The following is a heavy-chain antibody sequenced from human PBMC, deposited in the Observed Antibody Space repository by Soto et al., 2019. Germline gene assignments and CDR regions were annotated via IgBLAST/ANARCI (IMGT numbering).Heavy chain of an antibody. CDR3: ARENYADAFDI. J-gene: IGHJ3*02. Sequence: ASETLSLTCTVSGGSISSYYWSWIRQPPGKGLEWIGYIYYSGSTNYNPSLKSRVTISVDTSKNQFSLKLSSVTAADTAVYYCARENYADAFDIWGQGTMVTVSS. CDR1: GGSISSYY. CDR2: IYYSGST. V-gene: IGHV4-59*01. D-gene: IGHD2-2*01.